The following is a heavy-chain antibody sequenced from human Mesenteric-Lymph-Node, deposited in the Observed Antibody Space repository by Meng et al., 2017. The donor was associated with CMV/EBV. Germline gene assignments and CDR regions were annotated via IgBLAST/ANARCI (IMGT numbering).Heavy chain of an antibody. J-gene: IGHJ4*02. Sequence: ASVKVSCKTSGYTFTAQGVAWVRQAPGQGLEWMGWISTYNGNTNTAQKFQERLTMTRDTSTSTAYMELRNLRSDDTAFYFCARARGWGTRSRPFDYWGQGTLVTVSS. CDR1: GYTFTAQG. CDR3: ARARGWGTRSRPFDY. D-gene: IGHD2-8*01. CDR2: ISTYNGNT. V-gene: IGHV1-18*01.